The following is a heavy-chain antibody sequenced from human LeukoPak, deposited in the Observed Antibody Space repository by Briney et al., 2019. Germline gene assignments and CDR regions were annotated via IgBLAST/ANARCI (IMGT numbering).Heavy chain of an antibody. CDR3: AREGRGAAAGMDY. Sequence: SETPSLTCTVSGGSISSYYWSWIRQPPGKGLEWIGYIYYSGSTNYNPSLKSRVTISVDTSMNQFSLNLSSVTAADTAVYYCAREGRGAAAGMDYWGQGTLVTVSS. CDR2: IYYSGST. V-gene: IGHV4-59*01. CDR1: GGSISSYY. D-gene: IGHD6-13*01. J-gene: IGHJ4*02.